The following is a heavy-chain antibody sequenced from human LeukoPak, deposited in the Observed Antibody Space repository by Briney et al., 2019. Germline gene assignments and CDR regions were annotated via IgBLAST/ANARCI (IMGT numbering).Heavy chain of an antibody. CDR1: RFTVSSSNY. D-gene: IGHD6-19*01. CDR2: IYSGGTT. CDR3: ARGAVYSSGWYDY. J-gene: IGHJ4*02. Sequence: GGSLRLSCAATRFTVSSSNYMTWVRQAPGKGLEWVSVIYSGGTTYYADSVKGRFTISRDNSKNTLYLQMNSLRAEDTAVYYCARGAVYSSGWYDYWGQGTLVTVSS. V-gene: IGHV3-66*01.